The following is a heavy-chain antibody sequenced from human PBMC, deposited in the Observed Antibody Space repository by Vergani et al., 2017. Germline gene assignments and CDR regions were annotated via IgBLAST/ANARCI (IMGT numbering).Heavy chain of an antibody. Sequence: QVQLQQWGAGLLKPSETLSLTCAVYGGSFSGYSWSWIRQPPGKGLEWIGEITHSGTTNYNPSLKSRVTISLDTSKNQFSPNLSSVTAADTAVYYCAREYQLPPLYYYYYMDVWGKGTTVTVSS. CDR2: ITHSGTT. V-gene: IGHV4-34*01. CDR1: GGSFSGYS. J-gene: IGHJ6*03. CDR3: AREYQLPPLYYYYYMDV. D-gene: IGHD2-2*01.